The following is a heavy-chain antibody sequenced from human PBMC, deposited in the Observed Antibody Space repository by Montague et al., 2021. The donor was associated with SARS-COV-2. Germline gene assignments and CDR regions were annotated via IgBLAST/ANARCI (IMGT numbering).Heavy chain of an antibody. V-gene: IGHV4-61*02. D-gene: IGHD2-8*01. CDR2: IYSSGST. Sequence: TLSLTCTVSGASVNSGDYFWTWIRQPVGETLEWIGRIYSSGSTTYNPSLKSRVTMSLVTSETQFSLSLSSVTAADTAVYYCAKEGGKMVLDQWGQGTLVTVSS. CDR1: GASVNSGDYF. CDR3: AKEGGKMVLDQ. J-gene: IGHJ4*02.